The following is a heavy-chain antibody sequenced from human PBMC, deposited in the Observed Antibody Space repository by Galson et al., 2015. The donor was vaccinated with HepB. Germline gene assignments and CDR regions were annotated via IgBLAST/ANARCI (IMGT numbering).Heavy chain of an antibody. V-gene: IGHV1-18*01. CDR1: GYTFTSYG. CDR3: ARTYYYDSSGYGGGERVWFDP. Sequence: SVKVSCKASGYTFTSYGISWVRQAPGQGLEWMGWISAYNGNTNYAQKLQGRVTMTTDTSTSTAYMELRSLRSDDTAVYYCARTYYYDSSGYGGGERVWFDPWGQGTLVTVSS. D-gene: IGHD3-22*01. J-gene: IGHJ5*02. CDR2: ISAYNGNT.